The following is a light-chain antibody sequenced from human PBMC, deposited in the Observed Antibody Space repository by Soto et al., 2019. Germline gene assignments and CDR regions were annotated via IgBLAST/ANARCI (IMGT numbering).Light chain of an antibody. CDR1: QSVSSN. J-gene: IGKJ4*01. CDR2: GAS. V-gene: IGKV3-20*01. Sequence: EIVMTQSPATLSVSPGERATLSCRASQSVSSNLAWYQQKPGQAPRLLIYGASSRATGIPDRFSGSGSGTDFPLTISRLEPEDVAVYYCQQYGSSPLTFGGGTKVEIK. CDR3: QQYGSSPLT.